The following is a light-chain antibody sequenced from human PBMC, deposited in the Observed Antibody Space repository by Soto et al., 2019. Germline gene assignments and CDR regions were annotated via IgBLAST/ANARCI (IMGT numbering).Light chain of an antibody. Sequence: EIVLTQSPATLSLSPRERATLYCMASQSVSSYLAWYQQKPGQAPRLLIYDASNRATGIPARFSGSGSGTDFTLTISSLEPEDFAVYYCQQRSNWPPTWTVGQGTKVDI. V-gene: IGKV3-11*01. CDR3: QQRSNWPPTWT. J-gene: IGKJ1*01. CDR1: QSVSSY. CDR2: DAS.